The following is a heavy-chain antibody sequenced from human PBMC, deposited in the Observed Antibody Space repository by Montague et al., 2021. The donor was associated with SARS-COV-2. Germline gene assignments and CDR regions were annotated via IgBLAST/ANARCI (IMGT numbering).Heavy chain of an antibody. Sequence: CAISGDSVSSKSAAWNWIRQSPSRGLEWLGRTYYRSKWDSDYAESVKXXLVITPDTSKNQVSLQLNSVIPEDTAVYFCASSGITLTGLDAFDIWGQGTMVTVSS. V-gene: IGHV6-1*01. CDR2: TYYRSKWDS. D-gene: IGHD3-9*01. J-gene: IGHJ3*02. CDR3: ASSGITLTGLDAFDI. CDR1: GDSVSSKSAA.